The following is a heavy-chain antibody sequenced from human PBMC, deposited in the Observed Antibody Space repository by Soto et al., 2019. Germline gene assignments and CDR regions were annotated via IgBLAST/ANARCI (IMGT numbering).Heavy chain of an antibody. CDR3: ARSGVVVNAFDV. D-gene: IGHD2-21*01. CDR2: IIPISGTA. CDR1: GGIFSNYA. J-gene: IGHJ3*01. Sequence: QVQLVQSGAEVKKPGSSVKVSCKASGGIFSNYAISWVRQVPGQGLEWMGGIIPISGTANYAQKFQGRVTITADESTRTAYMELSSLRSEDTAVYYCARSGVVVNAFDVGGQGTMVTVSS. V-gene: IGHV1-69*12.